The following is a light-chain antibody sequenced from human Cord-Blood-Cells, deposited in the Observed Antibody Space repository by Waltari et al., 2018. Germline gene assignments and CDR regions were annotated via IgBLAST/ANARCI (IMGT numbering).Light chain of an antibody. CDR2: DVR. V-gene: IGLV2-14*01. J-gene: IGLJ2*01. CDR3: SSYTSSSTLNVV. Sequence: QSALTQPASVSGSPGQSITIPCTGTSSDVGGYNYVSWYQQHPGKAPKLMIYDVRNLPSGVSNRFSGSKSGNTASLTISGLQAEEEADYYCSSYTSSSTLNVVFGGGTKLTVL. CDR1: SSDVGGYNY.